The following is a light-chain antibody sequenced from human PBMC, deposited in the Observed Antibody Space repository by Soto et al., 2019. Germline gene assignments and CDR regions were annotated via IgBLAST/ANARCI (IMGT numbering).Light chain of an antibody. CDR3: QVWDSSSDPVV. CDR2: DDS. CDR1: NIGSKS. Sequence: SYELTQPPSVSVAPGQTARITCGGNNIGSKSVHWCQQKPGQAPVLVVYDDSDRPSGIPERFSGSNSGNTATLTISRVEAGDEADYYCQVWDSSSDPVVFGGGTKLTVL. V-gene: IGLV3-21*02. J-gene: IGLJ2*01.